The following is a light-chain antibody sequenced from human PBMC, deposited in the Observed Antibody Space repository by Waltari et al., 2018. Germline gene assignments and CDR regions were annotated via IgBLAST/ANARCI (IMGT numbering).Light chain of an antibody. J-gene: IGLJ2*01. CDR1: LLTNNY. CDR2: KDS. CDR3: YSSTDNSGI. Sequence: SYELTQPSSVSVSPGTSAKLTCPGALLTNNYARWVQQKPGQAPVLMIYKDSERPSRIPERFSGSSSGATVTLTITGAQVEDEADYYCYSSTDNSGIFGGGTTLTVL. V-gene: IGLV3-27*01.